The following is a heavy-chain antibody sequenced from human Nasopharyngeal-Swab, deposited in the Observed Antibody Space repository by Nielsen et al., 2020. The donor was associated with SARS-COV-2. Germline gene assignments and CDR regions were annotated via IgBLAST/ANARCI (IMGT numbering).Heavy chain of an antibody. J-gene: IGHJ4*02. V-gene: IGHV1-24*01. CDR3: AATDRGCSYVSCDY. CDR2: FDPEDGET. D-gene: IGHD5-18*01. CDR1: GYTLTELS. Sequence: ASVKVSCKVSGYTLTELSMHWVRQAPGKGLEWMGGFDPEDGETIYAQKFQGRVTMTEDTSTDTAYMELSSLRSEDTAVYYCAATDRGCSYVSCDYWGQGTLVTVSS.